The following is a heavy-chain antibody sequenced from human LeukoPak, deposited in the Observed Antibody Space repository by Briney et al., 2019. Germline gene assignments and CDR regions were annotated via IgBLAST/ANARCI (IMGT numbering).Heavy chain of an antibody. Sequence: GGSLRLSCAASGFTVSSNYMSWVRQAPGKGLEWVSVIYSGGSTYYADSVKGRFTISRDNSKNTLYLQMNSLRAEDTAVYYCARGVPAAMRYYYYYMDVWGKGTTVTVSS. J-gene: IGHJ6*03. V-gene: IGHV3-53*01. CDR1: GFTVSSNY. CDR2: IYSGGST. D-gene: IGHD2-2*01. CDR3: ARGVPAAMRYYYYYMDV.